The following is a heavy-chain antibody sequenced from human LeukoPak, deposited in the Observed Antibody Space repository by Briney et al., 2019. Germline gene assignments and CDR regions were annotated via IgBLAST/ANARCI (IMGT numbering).Heavy chain of an antibody. CDR2: MNPNSGNT. CDR1: GYTFTSYD. J-gene: IGHJ6*03. CDR3: ARGRRDIVVVPAAMDVYYYYYMDV. D-gene: IGHD2-2*01. Sequence: ASVKVSCKASGYTFTSYDINWVRQATGQGLEWMGWMNPNSGNTGYAQKFQGRVTITRNTPISTAYMELSSLRSEDTAVYYCARGRRDIVVVPAAMDVYYYYYMDVWGKGTTVTVSS. V-gene: IGHV1-8*03.